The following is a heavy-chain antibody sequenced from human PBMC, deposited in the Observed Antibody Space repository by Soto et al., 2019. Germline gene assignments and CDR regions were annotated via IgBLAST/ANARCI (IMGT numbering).Heavy chain of an antibody. J-gene: IGHJ4*02. CDR2: IWYDGSNK. CDR1: GFTFSSYG. V-gene: IGHV3-33*01. Sequence: GGSLRLSCAASGFTFSSYGMHWVRQAPGKGLEWVAVIWYDGSNKYYADSVKGRFTISRDNSKNTLYLQMNSLRAEDTAVYYCARGKAYGAFDYWGQGTLVTASS. CDR3: ARGKAYGAFDY. D-gene: IGHD4-17*01.